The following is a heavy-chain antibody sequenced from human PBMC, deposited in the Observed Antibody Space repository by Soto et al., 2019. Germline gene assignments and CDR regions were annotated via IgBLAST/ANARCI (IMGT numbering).Heavy chain of an antibody. V-gene: IGHV1-69*01. D-gene: IGHD3-16*01. CDR2: NINSVGIA. Sequence: VSSDAWGGAVDSDAINSLRHASGQRVEWRGGNINSVGIAYCAKKXQDRXAXXADESTSTAYMELSSLRSEDTAVYYCARSRLADPDYYYYGMDVWGQGTSVTLSS. CDR3: ARSRLADPDYYYYGMDV. J-gene: IGHJ6*02. CDR1: GGAVDSDA.